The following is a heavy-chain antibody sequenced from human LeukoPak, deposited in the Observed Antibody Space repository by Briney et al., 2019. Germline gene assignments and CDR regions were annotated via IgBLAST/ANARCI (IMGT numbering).Heavy chain of an antibody. CDR3: ASLSRKRQWSSKAHPSFDY. CDR1: GGSFSGYY. J-gene: IGHJ4*02. V-gene: IGHV4-34*01. Sequence: SETLSLTCAVYGGSFSGYYWSWIRQPPGKGLEWIGEINHSGSTNYNPSLKSRVTISVDTSKNQFSLKLSSVTAADTAGYYCASLSRKRQWSSKAHPSFDYWGQGTLVTVSS. CDR2: INHSGST. D-gene: IGHD6-19*01.